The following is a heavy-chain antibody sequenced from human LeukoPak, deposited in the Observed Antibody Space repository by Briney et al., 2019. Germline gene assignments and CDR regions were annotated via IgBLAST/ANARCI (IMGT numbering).Heavy chain of an antibody. D-gene: IGHD6-13*01. V-gene: IGHV4-59*01. CDR3: ARELTVAAGGFYYYMDV. CDR1: GAPISSFY. Sequence: SETLSLTRTVSGAPISSFYWSWIRQPPGKGLEWVGYIYYDGSTNYNPSLKSRLTISVDMSKNQFSLKLNSVTAADTAVYYCARELTVAAGGFYYYMDVWGKGTTVTISS. J-gene: IGHJ6*03. CDR2: IYYDGST.